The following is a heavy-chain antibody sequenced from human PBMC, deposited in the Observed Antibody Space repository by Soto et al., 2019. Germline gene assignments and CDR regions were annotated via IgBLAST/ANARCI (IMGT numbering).Heavy chain of an antibody. V-gene: IGHV3-74*01. D-gene: IGHD6-13*01. Sequence: EVQLVESGGGLVQPGGSLRLSCAASGFTFRDYWMHWVRQTPGKGLVWVSLIDGQGGTTNYAGSVKGRLTISRDNAKNTVYLQMNSLRPEDTAVYYCARGSWHKFYMDVLGKGTTVTVSS. CDR3: ARGSWHKFYMDV. CDR2: IDGQGGTT. CDR1: GFTFRDYW. J-gene: IGHJ6*03.